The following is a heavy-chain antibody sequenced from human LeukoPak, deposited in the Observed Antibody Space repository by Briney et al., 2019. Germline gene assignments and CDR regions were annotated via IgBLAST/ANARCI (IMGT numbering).Heavy chain of an antibody. J-gene: IGHJ3*02. V-gene: IGHV4-61*02. CDR2: IFTRGST. Sequence: PSETLSLTCTVSDGSISSGNFYWSWIRQPAGRGLEWIGRIFTRGSTNYNPSLKSRVTISIDTSKNQFSLKLSSVTAADTAVYYCARDLYNSSWYVPASNQNAFDIWGQGTKVTVSS. CDR1: DGSISSGNFY. CDR3: ARDLYNSSWYVPASNQNAFDI. D-gene: IGHD6-13*01.